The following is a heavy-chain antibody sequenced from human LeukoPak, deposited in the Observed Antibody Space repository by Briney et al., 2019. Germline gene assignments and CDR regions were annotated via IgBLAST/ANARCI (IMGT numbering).Heavy chain of an antibody. D-gene: IGHD1-14*01. CDR3: TRYNNDHFDY. J-gene: IGHJ4*02. CDR2: IAYDGRRA. V-gene: IGHV3-33*01. CDR1: GFTFGGYG. Sequence: GRSLRLSCAGSGFTFGGYGMHWFRQTPGKGLEWVAVIAYDGRRAFYAESVKGRFTISRENSKNTMSVQMDDLRAEDTAVYYCTRYNNDHFDYWGQGTLVSVSS.